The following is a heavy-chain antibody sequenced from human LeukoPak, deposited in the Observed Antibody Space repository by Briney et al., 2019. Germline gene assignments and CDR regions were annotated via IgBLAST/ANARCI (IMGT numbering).Heavy chain of an antibody. V-gene: IGHV1-18*01. D-gene: IGHD2-2*01. J-gene: IGHJ4*02. CDR2: ISAYNGNT. CDR1: GYTFTSYG. Sequence: ASVKVSCKASGYTFTSYGISWVRQAPGQGLERMGWISAYNGNTNYAQKLQGRVTMTTDTSTSTAYMELRSLRSDDTAVYYCARDWIRYCSSTSCYLSDYWGQGTLVTVSS. CDR3: ARDWIRYCSSTSCYLSDY.